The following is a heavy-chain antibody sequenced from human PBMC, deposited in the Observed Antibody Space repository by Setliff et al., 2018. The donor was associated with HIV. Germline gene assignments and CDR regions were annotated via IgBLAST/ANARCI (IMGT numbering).Heavy chain of an antibody. D-gene: IGHD3-10*01. CDR2: ISNSSRYY. V-gene: IGHV3-21*01. CDR1: GFLFNRYS. Sequence: PGGSLRLSCSASGFLFNRYSLNWVRQAPGRGPEWVASISNSSRYYWVKARYGDSVRGRFTISGDYAKNSVYLQMNSLRAEDTAIYYCARKLRPGHGVDVWGQGTTVTVSS. CDR3: ARKLRPGHGVDV. J-gene: IGHJ6*02.